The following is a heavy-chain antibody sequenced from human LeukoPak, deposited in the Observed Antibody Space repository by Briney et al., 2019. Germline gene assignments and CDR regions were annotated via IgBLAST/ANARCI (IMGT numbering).Heavy chain of an antibody. CDR1: GGSISSGGYY. Sequence: SETLSLTCTVSGGSISSGGYYWNWIRQHPGKGLEWIGYIYNSGSTYYNPSLKSRSTISLDTSKNQISLKLSSVIAADTAVYYSARGYCANGVCSSDYLDYWGQGTLVTVSS. D-gene: IGHD2-8*01. J-gene: IGHJ4*02. CDR3: ARGYCANGVCSSDYLDY. V-gene: IGHV4-31*03. CDR2: IYNSGST.